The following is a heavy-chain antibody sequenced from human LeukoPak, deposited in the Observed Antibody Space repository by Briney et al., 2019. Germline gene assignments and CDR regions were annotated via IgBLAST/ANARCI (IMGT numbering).Heavy chain of an antibody. CDR1: GFTFSSYS. Sequence: GGSLRLSCAASGFTFSSYSMNWVRQAPGKGLEWVSSISSSSSYIYYADSVKGRFTISRDNAKNSLYLQMNSLRAEDTAVYYCARAIYGDYPLDYWGQGTLVTVSS. J-gene: IGHJ4*02. CDR2: ISSSSSYI. D-gene: IGHD4-17*01. V-gene: IGHV3-21*01. CDR3: ARAIYGDYPLDY.